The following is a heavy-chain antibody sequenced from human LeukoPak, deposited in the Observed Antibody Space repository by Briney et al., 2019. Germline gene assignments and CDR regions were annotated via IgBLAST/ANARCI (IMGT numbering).Heavy chain of an antibody. V-gene: IGHV1-2*02. J-gene: IGHJ3*01. CDR2: INPYSGGT. Sequence: ASVKVSCKASGYTFTDYYMYWVRQAPGQGFEWMGWINPYSGGTNYAQKFQGRVTMTRDTSISTAYMELSRLRFDDTAVYYCARFYDSSGYGDDAFDFWGQGTMVTVSS. CDR1: GYTFTDYY. CDR3: ARFYDSSGYGDDAFDF. D-gene: IGHD3-22*01.